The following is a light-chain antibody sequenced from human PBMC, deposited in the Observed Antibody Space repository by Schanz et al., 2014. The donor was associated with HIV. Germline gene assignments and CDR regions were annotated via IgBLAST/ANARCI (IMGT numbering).Light chain of an antibody. CDR1: QSVSSN. J-gene: IGKJ4*01. Sequence: EIVMTQSPVTLSVSPGERATLSCRASQSVSSNLAWYQQKPGQAPRLLIYDASNRATGIPDRFSGSGSGTDFTLTISRLEPEDFAVYYCQQYGSFFSFGGGTKVEIK. CDR2: DAS. V-gene: IGKV3-20*01. CDR3: QQYGSFFS.